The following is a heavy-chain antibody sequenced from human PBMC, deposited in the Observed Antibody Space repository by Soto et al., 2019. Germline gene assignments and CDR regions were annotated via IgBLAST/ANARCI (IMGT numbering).Heavy chain of an antibody. Sequence: ASVKVSCKASGYTFTSYYMHWVRQAPGQGLEWMGIINPSGGSTSYAQKFQGRVTMTRGTSTSTVYMELSSLRSEDTAVYYCARDLYYEIFTGYSHDYWGQGTLVTGS. CDR3: ARDLYYEIFTGYSHDY. CDR1: GYTFTSYY. J-gene: IGHJ4*02. V-gene: IGHV1-46*01. CDR2: INPSGGST. D-gene: IGHD3-9*01.